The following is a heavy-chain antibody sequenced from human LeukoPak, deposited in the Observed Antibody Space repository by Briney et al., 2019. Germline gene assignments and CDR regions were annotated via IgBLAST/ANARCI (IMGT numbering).Heavy chain of an antibody. D-gene: IGHD6-19*01. Sequence: GESLRLSCAASGFTFSSYGMHWVRQAPGKGLEWVAVIWYDGSNKYYADSVKGRFTISRDNSKNTLYLQMNSLRDEDTALYYCAKAGIGVVGYFDYWGQGTLVTVSS. CDR3: AKAGIGVVGYFDY. V-gene: IGHV3-33*06. CDR1: GFTFSSYG. CDR2: IWYDGSNK. J-gene: IGHJ4*02.